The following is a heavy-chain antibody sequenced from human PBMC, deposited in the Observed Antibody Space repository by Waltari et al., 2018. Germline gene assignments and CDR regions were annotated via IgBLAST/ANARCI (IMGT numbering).Heavy chain of an antibody. Sequence: QVQLQESGPGLVKPSQTLSLTCTVSGGSISSGGYYWSWIRQHPGKGLEWIGYIYYSVSTDYNPSLNGRVTISVDTSKNQFSLKLSSVTAADTAVYYCASPDPYYYDSSGYGAFDIWGQGTMVTVSS. D-gene: IGHD3-22*01. CDR2: IYYSVST. V-gene: IGHV4-31*03. J-gene: IGHJ3*02. CDR1: GGSISSGGYY. CDR3: ASPDPYYYDSSGYGAFDI.